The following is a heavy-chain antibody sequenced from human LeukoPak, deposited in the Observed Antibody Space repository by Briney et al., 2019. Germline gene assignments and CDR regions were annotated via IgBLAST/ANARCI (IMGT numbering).Heavy chain of an antibody. V-gene: IGHV1-2*02. CDR1: VYTFTAYY. Sequence: ASVTLSFTSSVYTFTAYYMHWVRQTPGQGLGWLGWMNPNNAGTNYSQKFQDRCTMTRHTSISTANMELSSLRSDDTAVYYCARTVGATRIDYWGQGTLVAVSS. CDR3: ARTVGATRIDY. CDR2: MNPNNAGT. J-gene: IGHJ4*02. D-gene: IGHD1-26*01.